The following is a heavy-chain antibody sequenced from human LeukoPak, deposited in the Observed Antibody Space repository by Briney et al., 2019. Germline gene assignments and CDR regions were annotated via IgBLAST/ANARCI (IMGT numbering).Heavy chain of an antibody. CDR3: AKGQPAPGV. V-gene: IGHV3-74*03. D-gene: IGHD5-18*01. J-gene: IGHJ4*02. Sequence: GGSLRLSCGASGFTFGTFWFHWVRQAPGKGLVWLSRINTDGSDTTYADSVKGRITISRDNARNTVYLQMSSLKFEDTAIYYCAKGQPAPGVWGQGTLVTVSS. CDR1: GFTFGTFW. CDR2: INTDGSDT.